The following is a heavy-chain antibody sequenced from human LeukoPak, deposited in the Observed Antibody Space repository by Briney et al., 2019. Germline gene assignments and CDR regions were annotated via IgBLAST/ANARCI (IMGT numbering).Heavy chain of an antibody. CDR3: ARGEGSSTYFDY. V-gene: IGHV3-7*04. D-gene: IGHD6-6*01. CDR2: IMQDGSGI. J-gene: IGHJ4*02. CDR1: GFPFSSYW. Sequence: GGSLRLSCAASGFPFSSYWMSWVRQAPGKGLECVANIMQDGSGIYYVDSVKGRFTISRDNAKKSLYLQMNSLRAEDTAVYYCARGEGSSTYFDYWGQGTLVTVSS.